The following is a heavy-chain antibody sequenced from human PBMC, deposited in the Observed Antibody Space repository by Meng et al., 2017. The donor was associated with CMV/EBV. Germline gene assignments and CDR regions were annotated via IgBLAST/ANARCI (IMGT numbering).Heavy chain of an antibody. J-gene: IGHJ2*01. CDR1: GGSVSSGSYY. V-gene: IGHV4-61*01. D-gene: IGHD1-14*01. CDR3: ARDSSTEYWYLDL. Sequence: SETLSLTCTVSGGSVSSGSYYWSWIRQPPGKGLEWIGYIYYSGSTNYNPSLKSRVTISVDTSKNQFSLKLSSVAAADTAVYYCARDSSTEYWYLDLWGRGTLVTVSS. CDR2: IYYSGST.